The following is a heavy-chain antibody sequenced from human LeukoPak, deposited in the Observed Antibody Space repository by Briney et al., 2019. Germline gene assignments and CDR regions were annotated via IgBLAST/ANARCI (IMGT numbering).Heavy chain of an antibody. CDR2: ISSSGSTI. CDR3: ARELPGIAVAGRVFDH. V-gene: IGHV3-48*03. D-gene: IGHD6-19*01. CDR1: GFTFSSYE. J-gene: IGHJ4*02. Sequence: GGSLRLSCAASGFTFSSYEMNWVRQAPGKGLEWVSYISSSGSTIYYADSVKGRFTISRDNAKNSLYLQMNSLRAEDTAVYYCARELPGIAVAGRVFDHWGQGTLVTVSS.